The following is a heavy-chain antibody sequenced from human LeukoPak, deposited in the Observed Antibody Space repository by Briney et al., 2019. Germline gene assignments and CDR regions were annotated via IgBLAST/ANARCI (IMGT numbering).Heavy chain of an antibody. Sequence: GGSLTLSCAASGFTFSSYGMHWVRQAPGKGLEWVTFIRYDGSNKYYADSVKGRFTISRDNSKNTLYRQMNSLRAEDTAVYYCAKDPLWFGEKHLDHAFDIWGQGTMVTVSS. D-gene: IGHD3-10*01. V-gene: IGHV3-30*02. CDR1: GFTFSSYG. CDR3: AKDPLWFGEKHLDHAFDI. J-gene: IGHJ3*02. CDR2: IRYDGSNK.